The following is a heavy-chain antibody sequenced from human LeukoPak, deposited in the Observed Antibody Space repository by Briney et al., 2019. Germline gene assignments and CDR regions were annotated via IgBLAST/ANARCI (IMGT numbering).Heavy chain of an antibody. J-gene: IGHJ6*03. V-gene: IGHV1-2*02. Sequence: ASVKVSCKASEYTFTGYYMHWVRQAPGQGLEWMGWINPNSGGTNYAQKFQGRVTITADESTSTAYMELSSLRSEDTAVYYCARSVLRFLEWLPPSDYYYYMDVWGKGTTVTVSS. CDR3: ARSVLRFLEWLPPSDYYYYMDV. CDR1: EYTFTGYY. CDR2: INPNSGGT. D-gene: IGHD3-3*01.